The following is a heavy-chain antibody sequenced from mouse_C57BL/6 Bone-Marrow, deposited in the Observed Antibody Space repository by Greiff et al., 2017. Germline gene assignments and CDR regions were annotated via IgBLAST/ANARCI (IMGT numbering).Heavy chain of an antibody. V-gene: IGHV5-6*01. CDR1: GFTFSSYG. J-gene: IGHJ3*01. CDR2: ISSGGSYT. D-gene: IGHD2-2*01. Sequence: EVKLVESGGDLVKPGGSLKLSCAASGFTFSSYGLSWVRQTPDKRLEWVATISSGGSYTSYPASVKGRFTISRDNAKNTLYLQMSRLKSEDTAMYYCARQRRYGYDQAWFAYWGQGTLVTVAA. CDR3: ARQRRYGYDQAWFAY.